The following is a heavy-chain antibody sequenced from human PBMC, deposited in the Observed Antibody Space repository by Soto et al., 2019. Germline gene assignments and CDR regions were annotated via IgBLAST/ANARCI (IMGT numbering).Heavy chain of an antibody. D-gene: IGHD7-27*01. CDR1: GHTFTRYD. J-gene: IGHJ3*02. CDR2: MNPNSGNT. Sequence: ASLKGSCKASGHTFTRYDINWVRQATGQGLEWKGWMNPNSGNTGYAQKFQGRVTMTRNTSISTAYMELSSLRSEDTAVYYCASFTWADAFDIWGQGTMVTVSS. CDR3: ASFTWADAFDI. V-gene: IGHV1-8*01.